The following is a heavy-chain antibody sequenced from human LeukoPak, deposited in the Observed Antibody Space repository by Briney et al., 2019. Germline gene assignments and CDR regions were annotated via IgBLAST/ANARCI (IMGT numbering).Heavy chain of an antibody. CDR2: IRYDGSNK. V-gene: IGHV3-30*02. Sequence: GGSLRLSCAASGFTFSSYWMSWVRQAPGKGLEWVAFIRYDGSNKYYADSVKGRFTISRDNSKNTLYLQMNSLRAEDTAVYYCAKDSGYYDSSGYFLMAHWGQGTLVTVSS. CDR3: AKDSGYYDSSGYFLMAH. CDR1: GFTFSSYW. J-gene: IGHJ4*02. D-gene: IGHD3-22*01.